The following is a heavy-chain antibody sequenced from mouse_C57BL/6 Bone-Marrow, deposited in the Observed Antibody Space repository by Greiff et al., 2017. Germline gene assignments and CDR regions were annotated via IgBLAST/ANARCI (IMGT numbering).Heavy chain of an antibody. CDR2: IYPRDGST. D-gene: IGHD1-1*01. Sequence: VNLVESGPELVKPGASVKLSCKASGYTFTSYDINWVKQRPGQGLEWIGWIYPRDGSTKYNEKFKGKATLTVATSSSTAYMELHSLTSEDSAVYFCARDPYYYGSSFHWYFDVWGTGTTVTVSS. CDR3: ARDPYYYGSSFHWYFDV. CDR1: GYTFTSYD. V-gene: IGHV1-85*01. J-gene: IGHJ1*03.